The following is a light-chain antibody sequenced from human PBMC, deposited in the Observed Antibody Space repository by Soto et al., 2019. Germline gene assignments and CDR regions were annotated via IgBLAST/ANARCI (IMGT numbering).Light chain of an antibody. J-gene: IGKJ2*01. Sequence: EIVLTQSPGTLSLSPGERATLSCRASQSVSSSYLAWYQQKPGQPPRLLIYGASRRATGIPDRFSGSESGTNFTLTISRLEPEDFAVYYYQQYDSSPPYTFGQGTKLAIK. CDR2: GAS. CDR3: QQYDSSPPYT. CDR1: QSVSSSY. V-gene: IGKV3-20*01.